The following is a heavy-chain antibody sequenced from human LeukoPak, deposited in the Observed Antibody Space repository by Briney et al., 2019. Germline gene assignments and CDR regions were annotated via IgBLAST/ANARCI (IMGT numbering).Heavy chain of an antibody. J-gene: IGHJ5*02. CDR2: IYYSGST. CDR1: GGSISSGDYY. D-gene: IGHD3-10*01. Sequence: SRTLSLTCTVSGGSISSGDYYWSWIRQPPGKGLEWIGYIYYSGSTYYNPSLKSRVTISVDTSKNQFSLKLSSVTAADTAVYYCARVPNGSGILFDPWGQGTLVTVSS. CDR3: ARVPNGSGILFDP. V-gene: IGHV4-30-4*01.